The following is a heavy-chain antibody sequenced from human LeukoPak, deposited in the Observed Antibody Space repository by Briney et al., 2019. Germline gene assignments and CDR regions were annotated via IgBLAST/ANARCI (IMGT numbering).Heavy chain of an antibody. CDR1: GSTFADYA. J-gene: IGHJ4*02. V-gene: IGHV3-49*04. CDR2: IRSIAYGGTT. CDR3: TRDSGSYQRIPPDY. D-gene: IGHD1-26*01. Sequence: PGGSLRSSCTAFGSTFADYAMSWVGQSPGKVLDRGGFIRSIAYGGTTEYAASVKGRFTISRDDSKSIAYLQMNSLKTEDTAVYYCTRDSGSYQRIPPDYWGQGTLVTVSS.